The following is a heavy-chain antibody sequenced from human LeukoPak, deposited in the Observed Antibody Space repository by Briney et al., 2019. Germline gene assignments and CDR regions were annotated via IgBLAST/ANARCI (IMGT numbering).Heavy chain of an antibody. CDR2: ISGSGYRI. CDR3: AREGSSYAPSQPFFFDF. D-gene: IGHD3-10*01. Sequence: PGGSLRLSCAASGFSFSSYAMNWVRQAPGKGLEWVAYISGSGYRIYYAGSVKGRFTISRDNARKSLYLQMNSLRAEDTGTYYCAREGSSYAPSQPFFFDFWGQGTLVTVSS. CDR1: GFSFSSYA. V-gene: IGHV3-48*03. J-gene: IGHJ4*02.